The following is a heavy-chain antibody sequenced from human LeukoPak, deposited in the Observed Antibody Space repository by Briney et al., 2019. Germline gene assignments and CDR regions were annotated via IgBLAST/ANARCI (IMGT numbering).Heavy chain of an antibody. J-gene: IGHJ6*02. CDR1: GYSISSGYY. CDR2: IYHSGST. D-gene: IGHD6-25*01. Sequence: SETLSLTSTVSGYSISSGYYWGWLRQPPGKGLEWIGSIYHSGSTYYNPSLKSRVTISVDTSKNQFSLKLSSVTAADTAVYYCAALAAHIYYGMDVWGQGTTVTVSS. CDR3: AALAAHIYYGMDV. V-gene: IGHV4-38-2*02.